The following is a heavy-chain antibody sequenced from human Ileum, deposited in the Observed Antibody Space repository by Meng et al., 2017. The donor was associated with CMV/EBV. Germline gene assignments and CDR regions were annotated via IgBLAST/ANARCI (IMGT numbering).Heavy chain of an antibody. CDR2: IKSKTDGGTT. CDR1: GFTFSNAW. Sequence: GESLKISCAASGFTFSNAWMSWVRQAPGKGLEWVGRIKSKTDGGTTDYAAPVKGRFTISRDDSKNTLYLQMNSLKTEDTAVYYCGGGMYYDFWSALRYFDYWGQGTLVTVSS. CDR3: GGGMYYDFWSALRYFDY. V-gene: IGHV3-15*01. J-gene: IGHJ4*02. D-gene: IGHD3-3*01.